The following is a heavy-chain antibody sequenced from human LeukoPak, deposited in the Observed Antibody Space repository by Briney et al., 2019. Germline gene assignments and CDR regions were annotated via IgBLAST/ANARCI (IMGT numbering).Heavy chain of an antibody. D-gene: IGHD6-13*01. J-gene: IGHJ4*02. Sequence: GRSLRLSCAASGFTFSSYAMHWVRQAPGKGLEWVADISYDGSNKYYADSVKGRFTISRDNSKNTLYLQMNSLRAEDTAVYYCARDDSRGWFSFGYWGQGTLVAVSS. V-gene: IGHV3-30-3*01. CDR2: ISYDGSNK. CDR1: GFTFSSYA. CDR3: ARDDSRGWFSFGY.